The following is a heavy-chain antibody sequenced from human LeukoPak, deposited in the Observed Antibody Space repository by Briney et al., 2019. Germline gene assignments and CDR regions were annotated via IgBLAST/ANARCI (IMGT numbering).Heavy chain of an antibody. D-gene: IGHD2-2*01. Sequence: SVKVSCKASGYTFTSYGISWVRQAPGQGLEWMGGIIPIFGTANYAQKFQGRVTITADESTSTAYMEPSSLRSEDTAVYYCASRLGYCSSTGCPFRYYYYGMDVWGQGTTVTVSS. CDR1: GYTFTSYG. V-gene: IGHV1-69*13. CDR3: ASRLGYCSSTGCPFRYYYYGMDV. J-gene: IGHJ6*02. CDR2: IIPIFGTA.